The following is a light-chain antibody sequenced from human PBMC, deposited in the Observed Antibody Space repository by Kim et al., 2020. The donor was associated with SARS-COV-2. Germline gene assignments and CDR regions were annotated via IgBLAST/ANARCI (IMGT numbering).Light chain of an antibody. Sequence: QSVLTQPPSASGSPGQRVTISCSGSTSNIGSNYVYWYHQLPGTAPKLLISKNNQRPSGVPYRLSGSKSGTSASLAISGLRSEDEADYYCASWDDRLNGVLFGGGTQLTVL. V-gene: IGLV1-47*01. J-gene: IGLJ2*01. CDR2: KNN. CDR3: ASWDDRLNGVL. CDR1: TSNIGSNY.